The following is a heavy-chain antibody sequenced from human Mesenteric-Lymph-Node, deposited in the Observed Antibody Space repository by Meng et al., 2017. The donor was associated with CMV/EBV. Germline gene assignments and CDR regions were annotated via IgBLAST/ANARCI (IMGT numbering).Heavy chain of an antibody. V-gene: IGHV4-61*01. CDR3: ARDSGDLAT. CDR2: IYYSGST. Sequence: SETLSLTCTASGGSVSSHSYYWSWIRQPPGKGLEWIGYIYYSGSTNYNPSLKSRVTISVDRSKNQFSLRLSSMTAADTAVYYCARDSGDLATWGQGTLVAVSS. D-gene: IGHD7-27*01. CDR1: GGSVSSHSYY. J-gene: IGHJ5*02.